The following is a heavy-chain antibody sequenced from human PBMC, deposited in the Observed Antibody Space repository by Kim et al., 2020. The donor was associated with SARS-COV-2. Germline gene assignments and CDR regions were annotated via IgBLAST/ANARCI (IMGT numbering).Heavy chain of an antibody. CDR3: ARPSFPYVRSAFDI. J-gene: IGHJ3*02. Sequence: SVKVSCKASGGTFSSYAISWVRQAPGQGLEWMGGIIPIFGTANYAQKFQGRVTITADESTSTAYMELSSLRSEDTAVYYCARPSFPYVRSAFDIWGQGTMVTVSS. D-gene: IGHD2-21*01. CDR2: IIPIFGTA. V-gene: IGHV1-69*13. CDR1: GGTFSSYA.